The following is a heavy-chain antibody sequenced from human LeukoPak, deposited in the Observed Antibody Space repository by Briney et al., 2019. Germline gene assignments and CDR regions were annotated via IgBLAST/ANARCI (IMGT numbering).Heavy chain of an antibody. Sequence: SETLSLTCTVSDESMSSYYWNWIRQPPGKGLEWIGYVYYSGGTNYNPSLKSRVTISLDTSKNQFSLKLSSVTAADTAVYYCARRTNTAPPYYFDYWGPGTLVTVSS. V-gene: IGHV4-59*01. D-gene: IGHD5-18*01. CDR2: VYYSGGT. CDR3: ARRTNTAPPYYFDY. CDR1: DESMSSYY. J-gene: IGHJ4*02.